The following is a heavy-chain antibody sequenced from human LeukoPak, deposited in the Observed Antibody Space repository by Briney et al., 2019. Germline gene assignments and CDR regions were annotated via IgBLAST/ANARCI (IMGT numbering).Heavy chain of an antibody. Sequence: GASVKVSCKASGYTFTGYYMHWVRQAPGQGLEWMGWINPNSGGTNYAQKFQGRVTMTRDTSISTAYMELSRLRSDDTAVYYCARDLNVVVVTASRGTAFDIWGQGTMVTVSS. CDR2: INPNSGGT. CDR1: GYTFTGYY. D-gene: IGHD2-21*02. V-gene: IGHV1-2*02. CDR3: ARDLNVVVVTASRGTAFDI. J-gene: IGHJ3*02.